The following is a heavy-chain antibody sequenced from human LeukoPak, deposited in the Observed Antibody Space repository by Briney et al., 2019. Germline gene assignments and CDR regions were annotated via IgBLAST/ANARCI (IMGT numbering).Heavy chain of an antibody. V-gene: IGHV3-23*01. D-gene: IGHD3-9*01. CDR1: GFTFSNYA. CDR3: AKDVFELYDIYDH. Sequence: GGSLRLSCTASGFTFSNYAMSWVRQAPGKGLEWVSAISGNGGSTFDADSVKGRFTISRDSSKNTLYLQMNSLRAEDTAIYYCAKDVFELYDIYDHWGQGTLVTVSS. CDR2: ISGNGGST. J-gene: IGHJ4*02.